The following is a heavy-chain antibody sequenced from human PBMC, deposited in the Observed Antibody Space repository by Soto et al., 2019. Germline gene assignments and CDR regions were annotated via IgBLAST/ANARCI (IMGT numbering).Heavy chain of an antibody. Sequence: EVQLVESGGGLVQPGGSLRLSCAASGLIFSNYRMHWVRQAPGKGLVWVSCISTDGSITNYADYEKGRITVSRDNAKNTLYLQMNSLRAEDTALYYCARDTDGLHYLGQGTKVTVAS. CDR2: ISTDGSIT. CDR3: ARDTDGLHY. J-gene: IGHJ4*02. V-gene: IGHV3-74*01. CDR1: GLIFSNYR.